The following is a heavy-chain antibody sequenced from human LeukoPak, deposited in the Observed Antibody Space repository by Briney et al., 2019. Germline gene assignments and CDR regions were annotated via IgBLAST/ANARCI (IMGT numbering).Heavy chain of an antibody. D-gene: IGHD6-13*01. Sequence: GGSLRLSCAVSGFKFDNYAMHWVRQAPGKGLEWVAVISYDGSNKYYADSVKGRFTISRDNSKNTLYLQMNSLRAEDTAVYYCARDPRWAAAGTDDYWGQGTLVTVSS. CDR2: ISYDGSNK. CDR3: ARDPRWAAAGTDDY. CDR1: GFKFDNYA. V-gene: IGHV3-30-3*01. J-gene: IGHJ4*02.